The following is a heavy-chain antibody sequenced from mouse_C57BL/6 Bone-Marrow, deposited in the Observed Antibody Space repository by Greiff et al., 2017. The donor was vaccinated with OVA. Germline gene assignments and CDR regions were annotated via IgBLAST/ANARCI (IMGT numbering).Heavy chain of an antibody. CDR2: IWSGGST. CDR3: ARGDGPFAY. CDR1: GFSLTSYG. V-gene: IGHV2-2*01. D-gene: IGHD2-3*01. Sequence: QVQLKESGPGLVQPSQSLSITCTVSGFSLTSYGVHWVRQSPGKGLEWLGVIWSGGSTDYNAAFISRLSISKDNAKSQVFFKMNSLQADDTAIYYCARGDGPFAYWGQGTLVTVSA. J-gene: IGHJ3*01.